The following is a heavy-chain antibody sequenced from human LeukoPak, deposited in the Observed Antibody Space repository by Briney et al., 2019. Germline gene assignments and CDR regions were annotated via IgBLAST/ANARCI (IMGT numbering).Heavy chain of an antibody. CDR2: IYYSGST. V-gene: IGHV4-31*03. D-gene: IGHD2-15*01. CDR3: ARVGPPVRAAIYYYGMDV. Sequence: PSQTLSLTCTVSGGSISSGGYYWSWIRQHPGKGLEWIGYIYYSGSTYYNPSLESRVTISVDTSKNQFSLKLSSVTAADTAVYYCARVGPPVRAAIYYYGMDVWGQGTTVTVSS. J-gene: IGHJ6*02. CDR1: GGSISSGGYY.